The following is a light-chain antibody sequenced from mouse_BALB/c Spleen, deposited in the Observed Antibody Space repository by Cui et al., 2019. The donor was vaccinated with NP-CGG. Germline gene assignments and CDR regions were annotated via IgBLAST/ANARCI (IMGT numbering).Light chain of an antibody. Sequence: QAVVTQESALTTSPGETVTLTCRSSTGAVTTSNYANWVQEKPDHLITGLIGGTNNRAPGVPARFSGSLIGDKAALTITGAQTEDDAIYFCALWYSNHWVFGGGTKLTVL. CDR3: ALWYSNHWV. J-gene: IGLJ1*01. CDR1: TGAVTTSNY. CDR2: GTN. V-gene: IGLV1*01.